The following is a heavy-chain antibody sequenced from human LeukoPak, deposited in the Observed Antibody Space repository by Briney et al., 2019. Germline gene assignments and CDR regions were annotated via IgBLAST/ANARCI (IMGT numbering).Heavy chain of an antibody. CDR3: ARWWLDFDY. V-gene: IGHV4-59*08. D-gene: IGHD2-15*01. J-gene: IGHJ4*02. Sequence: SETQSLTCTVSGGSISSYYWSWIRQPPGKGLEWIGYIYYSGSTNYNPSLKSRVTISVDTSKNQFSLKLSSVTAADTAVYYCARWWLDFDYWGQGTLVTVSS. CDR2: IYYSGST. CDR1: GGSISSYY.